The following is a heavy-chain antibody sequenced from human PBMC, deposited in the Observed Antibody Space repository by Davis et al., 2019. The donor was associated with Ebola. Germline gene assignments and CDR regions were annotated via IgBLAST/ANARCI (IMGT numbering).Heavy chain of an antibody. CDR3: ARNDFTMVRGRLGHYYYYYGMDV. J-gene: IGHJ6*02. CDR2: ISSYSDYL. Sequence: GGSLRLSCAASGFPFTTYTMNWVRQSPGKGLEWVSSISSYSDYLYYADSVKGRFTISRDNSKNTLYLQVNSLRVEDTALYYCARNDFTMVRGRLGHYYYYYGMDVWGQGTTVAVSS. D-gene: IGHD3-10*01. V-gene: IGHV3-21*01. CDR1: GFPFTTYT.